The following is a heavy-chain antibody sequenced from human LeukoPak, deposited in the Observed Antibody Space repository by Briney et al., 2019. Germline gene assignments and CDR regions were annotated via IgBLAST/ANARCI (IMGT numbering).Heavy chain of an antibody. V-gene: IGHV3-23*01. D-gene: IGHD3-9*01. CDR3: AKGSEYYDILTGYYFPTYYFDY. J-gene: IGHJ4*02. Sequence: GGSLRLSCAASEFTFSSYAVSWVRHAPGEGLEWVSAISGSGGSTYYADSVKGRFTISRDNSKNTLYLQMNSLRAEDTAVYYCAKGSEYYDILTGYYFPTYYFDYWGQGTLVTVSS. CDR2: ISGSGGST. CDR1: EFTFSSYA.